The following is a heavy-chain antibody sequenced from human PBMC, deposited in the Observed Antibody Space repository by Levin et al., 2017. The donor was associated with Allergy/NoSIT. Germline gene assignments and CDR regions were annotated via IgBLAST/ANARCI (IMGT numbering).Heavy chain of an antibody. CDR2: MSGGGSNI. CDR3: AKMADRLSGYDWGY. D-gene: IGHD5-12*01. V-gene: IGHV3-21*01. CDR1: GFTFCSYN. Sequence: GGSLRLSCAASGFTFCSYNMNWVRQAPGKGLEWVSSMSGGGSNIYYADSGKGRFTISRDNTKNTLYLQMNSLRDEEAAVYYCAKMADRLSGYDWGYWGQGTLVTVSA. J-gene: IGHJ4*02.